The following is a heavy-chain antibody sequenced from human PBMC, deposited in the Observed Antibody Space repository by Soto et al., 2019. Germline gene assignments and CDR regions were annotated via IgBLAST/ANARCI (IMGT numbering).Heavy chain of an antibody. D-gene: IGHD3-9*01. CDR2: ITDSGSI. Sequence: QVQLQQWGAGLFKPSETLSLTCAVYGGSFSGYFMTWIRQPPRKGLEWIGEITDSGSINYNPSLKRRLAISVDTSKNRCCLKLSSVTAADPAVYYCERGIRYLWGQGTLVTVSS. V-gene: IGHV4-34*02. J-gene: IGHJ4*02. CDR1: GGSFSGYF. CDR3: ERGIRYL.